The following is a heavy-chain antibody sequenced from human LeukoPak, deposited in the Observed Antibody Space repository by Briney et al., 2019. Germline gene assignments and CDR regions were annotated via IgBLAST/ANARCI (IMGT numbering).Heavy chain of an antibody. V-gene: IGHV3-23*01. J-gene: IGHJ4*02. Sequence: PGGSLRLSCAASGFSFSSYDMCWIRQAPGKGLEWVSVSGGSGDKTSYADSVKGRFTISRDNSKNTLFLQMNSLRAEDTAVYYCAKVGVRGVIRYYFDYWGQGSLVTVSS. CDR1: GFSFSSYD. CDR2: SGGSGDKT. CDR3: AKVGVRGVIRYYFDY. D-gene: IGHD3-10*01.